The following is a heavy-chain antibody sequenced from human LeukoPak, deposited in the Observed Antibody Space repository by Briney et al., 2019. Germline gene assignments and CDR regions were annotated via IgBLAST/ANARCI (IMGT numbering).Heavy chain of an antibody. D-gene: IGHD2-2*02. CDR1: GYTFTSYY. CDR3: ARGGRYQLLYFDP. J-gene: IGHJ5*02. CDR2: INPSGGST. V-gene: IGHV1-46*01. Sequence: ASVKVSCKASGYTFTSYYMHWVRQAPGQGLEWMGIINPSGGSTSYAQKFQGRVTMTRDTSISTAYMELSRLRSDDTAVYYCARGGRYQLLYFDPWGQGTLVTVSS.